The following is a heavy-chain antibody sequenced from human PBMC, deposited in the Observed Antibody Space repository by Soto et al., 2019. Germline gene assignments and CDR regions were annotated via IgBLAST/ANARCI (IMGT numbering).Heavy chain of an antibody. V-gene: IGHV3-7*05. CDR1: GFTFSSYW. CDR2: IKQDGSEK. D-gene: IGHD2-15*01. CDR3: AAAYCSGGSCNDY. J-gene: IGHJ4*02. Sequence: GGSLRLSCVASGFTFSSYWMSWVRQDPGKGLEWVANIKQDGSEKYYVDSVKGRFTISRDNAKNSLYLQMDSLRAEDTAVYYCAAAYCSGGSCNDYWGQGTLVTVSS.